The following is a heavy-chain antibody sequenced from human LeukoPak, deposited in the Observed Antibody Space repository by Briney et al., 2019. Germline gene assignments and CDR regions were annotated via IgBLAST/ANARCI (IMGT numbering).Heavy chain of an antibody. CDR3: ARDRVGATTTGGRGFDY. Sequence: SETLSLTCTVSGVSLGSSCWTWIRQPPGKGLEWIGYICNSGNINYNPSLKSRVTISIDTSKNQFSLNLSSVTAADTAVYYCARDRVGATTTGGRGFDYWGQGTLVTVSS. J-gene: IGHJ4*02. CDR1: GVSLGSSC. V-gene: IGHV4-59*01. D-gene: IGHD1-26*01. CDR2: ICNSGNI.